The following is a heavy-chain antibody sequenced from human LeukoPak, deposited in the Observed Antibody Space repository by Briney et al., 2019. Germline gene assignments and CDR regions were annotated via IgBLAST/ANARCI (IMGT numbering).Heavy chain of an antibody. D-gene: IGHD2-15*01. J-gene: IGHJ5*02. CDR2: INPNSGGT. CDR1: GYTFTGYY. CDR3: ARDLSYCSGGSCYRRNWFDP. V-gene: IGHV1-2*02. Sequence: ALVKVSCKASGYTFTGYYMHWVRQAPGQGLEWMGWINPNSGGTNYAQKFQGRVTMTRDTSISTAYMELSRPRSDDTAVYYCARDLSYCSGGSCYRRNWFDPWGQGTLVTVSS.